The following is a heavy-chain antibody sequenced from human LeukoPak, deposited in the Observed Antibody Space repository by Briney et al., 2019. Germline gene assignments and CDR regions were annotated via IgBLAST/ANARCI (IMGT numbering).Heavy chain of an antibody. CDR3: AKDDDRHWGSSCQDH. J-gene: IGHJ4*02. CDR1: GFDFKNYG. V-gene: IGHV3-30*02. Sequence: GGSLRLSCAASGFDFKNYGMHWVRQAPGKGLEGVAFIRYDGSPKYYADYVRGRFTISRDNSKNMLYLQMNSLETEDTAVYYCAKDDDRHWGSSCQDHWGQGTLVTVSS. CDR2: IRYDGSPK. D-gene: IGHD2-2*01.